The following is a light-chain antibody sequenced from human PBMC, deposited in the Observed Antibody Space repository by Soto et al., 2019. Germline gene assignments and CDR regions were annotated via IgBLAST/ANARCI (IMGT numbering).Light chain of an antibody. J-gene: IGKJ1*01. CDR1: PSISSY. V-gene: IGKV1-39*01. CDR3: QQSYSTPQT. CDR2: ASS. Sequence: DIQVTRSPSSLSASVGARVTLTCRAGPSISSYLNWYQQKPRKPPTLLIYASSILQSGVPSRFISSGSGTDVTLTISSLQHEDFETYYYQQSYSTPQTFGQATNVDIK.